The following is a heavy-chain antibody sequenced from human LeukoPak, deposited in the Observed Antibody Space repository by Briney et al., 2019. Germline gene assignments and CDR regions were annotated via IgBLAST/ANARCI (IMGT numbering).Heavy chain of an antibody. J-gene: IGHJ4*02. V-gene: IGHV3-11*01. CDR2: ISSGGGTM. Sequence: GGSLRLSCTASGFSFSDYFMRWIGQAPGKGLEWIAHISSGGGTMYYGECVKGRFSMYREKARNSLYLHMNSLRADDTALYYCARAPGSYDYWGQGTLVTVSS. CDR3: ARAPGSYDY. D-gene: IGHD3-10*01. CDR1: GFSFSDYF.